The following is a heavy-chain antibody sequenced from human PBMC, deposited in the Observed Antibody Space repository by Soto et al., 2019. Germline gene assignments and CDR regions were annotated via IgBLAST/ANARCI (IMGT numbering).Heavy chain of an antibody. CDR1: GFTFNSFD. D-gene: IGHD1-26*01. CDR3: AKDREHHYHYSGHDS. V-gene: IGHV3-30*18. CDR2: TSYDGSNK. Sequence: GGSLRLSCAASGFTFNSFDIHWVRQAPGKGLEWVAVTSYDGSNKYYADSVKGRFTISRDNSKNTLYLQMNSLRVEDTAVYFCAKDREHHYHYSGHDSWGQGTLVTVSS. J-gene: IGHJ1*01.